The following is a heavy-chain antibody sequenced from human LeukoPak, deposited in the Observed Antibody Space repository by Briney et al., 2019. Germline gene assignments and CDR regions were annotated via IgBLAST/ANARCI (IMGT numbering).Heavy chain of an antibody. J-gene: IGHJ3*02. CDR1: GGTFSSYA. D-gene: IGHD6-19*01. V-gene: IGHV1-69*13. CDR3: ARETVAGPLDDVEEGDAFDI. CDR2: IIPIFGTA. Sequence: GASVKVSCKASGGTFSSYAISWVRQAPGQGLEWMGGIIPIFGTANYAQKFQGRVTITADESTSTAYMELSSLRSEDTAVYYCARETVAGPLDDVEEGDAFDIWGQGTMVTVSS.